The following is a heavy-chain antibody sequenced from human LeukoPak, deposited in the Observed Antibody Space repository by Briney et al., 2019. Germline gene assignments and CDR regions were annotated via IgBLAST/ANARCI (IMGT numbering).Heavy chain of an antibody. D-gene: IGHD3-22*01. V-gene: IGHV3-74*01. Sequence: PGGSLRLSCAPSGFTFSSYWMHWVRQAPGKGLVWVSRINSDGSSTSYADSVKGRFTISRDNAKNTLYLQMNSLRAEDTAVYYCARVPYYDSSGYLLDYWGQGTLVTVSS. CDR2: INSDGSST. CDR1: GFTFSSYW. J-gene: IGHJ4*02. CDR3: ARVPYYDSSGYLLDY.